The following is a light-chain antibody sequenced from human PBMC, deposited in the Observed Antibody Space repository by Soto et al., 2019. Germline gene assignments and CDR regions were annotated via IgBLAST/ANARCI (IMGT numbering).Light chain of an antibody. Sequence: QSALTQPASVSGSPVQSITISCTGTSSDVGTYNLVSWHQHHPGKAPKLIIYEGSKRPSGVSNRFSGSKSGNTASLTISGRQSEDEADYYCCSFAGGSTLVFGGGTKLTVL. CDR3: CSFAGGSTLV. CDR2: EGS. V-gene: IGLV2-23*01. J-gene: IGLJ2*01. CDR1: SSDVGTYNL.